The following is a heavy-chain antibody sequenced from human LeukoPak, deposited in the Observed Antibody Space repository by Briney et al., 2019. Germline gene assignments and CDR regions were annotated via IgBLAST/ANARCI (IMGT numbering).Heavy chain of an antibody. D-gene: IGHD3-22*01. CDR3: ARDVGYYDSSGYGDAFDI. J-gene: IGHJ3*02. CDR2: IYYSGST. CDR1: GGSISSSSYY. Sequence: SETLSLTCTVSGGSISSSSYYWGWLRQPPGKGLEWIACIYYSGSTYNNPSRNSRITKSSNTSKNQLSLRLSSVTAADTAVYYCARDVGYYDSSGYGDAFDIWGQGTMVTVSS. V-gene: IGHV4-39*07.